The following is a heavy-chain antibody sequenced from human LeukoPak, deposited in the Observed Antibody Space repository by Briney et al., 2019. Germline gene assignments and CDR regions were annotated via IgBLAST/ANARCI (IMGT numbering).Heavy chain of an antibody. CDR2: INLSAGNT. CDR3: VREYRGGFFDY. J-gene: IGHJ4*02. V-gene: IGHV1-46*01. Sequence: ASVKVSCKTSGFTFTNYYIHWMRQAPGQGLEWVGLINLSAGNTNYAQKFRGRVTMTKDTSTSTMSMGLSSLSPQDTALYYCVREYRGGFFDYWGQGTLVTVAS. D-gene: IGHD5-24*01. CDR1: GFTFTNYY.